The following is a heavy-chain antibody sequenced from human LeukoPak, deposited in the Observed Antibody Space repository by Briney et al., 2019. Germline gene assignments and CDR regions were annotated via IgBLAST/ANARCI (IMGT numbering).Heavy chain of an antibody. V-gene: IGHV4-39*01. Sequence: SETLSLTCTVSGGSISSSGYYWGWIRQPPGKGLEWIGSIYYSGNTYCNPSLKSRVTISVDTSKNQFSLKLSSVVAADMAVYYCARQQPELDYWGQGTLVTVSS. J-gene: IGHJ4*02. D-gene: IGHD1-14*01. CDR2: IYYSGNT. CDR1: GGSISSSGYY. CDR3: ARQQPELDY.